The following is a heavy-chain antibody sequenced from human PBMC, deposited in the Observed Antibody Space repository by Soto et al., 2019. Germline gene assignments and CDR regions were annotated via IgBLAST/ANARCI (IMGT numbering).Heavy chain of an antibody. J-gene: IGHJ4*02. CDR3: AADRDYDFWSGLIRDPPWNLDY. CDR2: IVVGSGDT. D-gene: IGHD3-3*01. CDR1: GFTFSSSA. V-gene: IGHV1-58*01. Sequence: SVKVSCKASGFTFSSSAVQWVRQARGQLLEWIGWIVVGSGDTNYAQKFQERVTITRDMSTSTTYMELSSLTSEDTAVYYCAADRDYDFWSGLIRDPPWNLDYWGQGTLVTVSS.